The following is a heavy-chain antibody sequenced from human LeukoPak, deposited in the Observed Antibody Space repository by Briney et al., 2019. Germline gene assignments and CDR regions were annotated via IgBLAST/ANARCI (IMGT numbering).Heavy chain of an antibody. Sequence: SETLSLTCIVSAGSVSNGDYYWSWLRQPPGKALEWIGYVYYTGSTYYNPSLEGRVTISVDTSRNQFSVKLSSVTAADTAVYYCARAGYYYDSSGQGNYYWYFDLWGQGTLVTVSS. J-gene: IGHJ2*01. D-gene: IGHD3-22*01. CDR3: ARAGYYYDSSGQGNYYWYFDL. CDR2: VYYTGST. CDR1: AGSVSNGDYY. V-gene: IGHV4-61*08.